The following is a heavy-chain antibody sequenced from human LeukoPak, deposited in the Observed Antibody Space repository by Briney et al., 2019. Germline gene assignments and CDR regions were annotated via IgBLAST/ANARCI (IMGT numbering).Heavy chain of an antibody. J-gene: IGHJ6*02. CDR3: ARDRWWEPQQGYYYYGMDV. V-gene: IGHV6-1*01. Sequence: SQTLSLTCAISGDSVSSNSAAWNWIRQSPSRGLEWLGRTYYRSKWYNDYAVSVKSRITINPDTSKNQFSLQLNSVTPEDTAVYYCARDRWWEPQQGYYYYGMDVWGQGTTVTVSS. CDR1: GDSVSSNSAA. CDR2: TYYRSKWYN. D-gene: IGHD1-26*01.